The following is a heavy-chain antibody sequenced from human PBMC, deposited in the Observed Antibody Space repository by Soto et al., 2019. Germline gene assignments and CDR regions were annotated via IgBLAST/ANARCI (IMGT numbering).Heavy chain of an antibody. Sequence: GGSLRLSCAASGFTFSSYAMSWVRQAPGKGLEWVSAISGSGGSTYYADSVKGRFTISRDNSKNTLYLQMNSLRAEDTAVYYCAKPYCTNGVCYTINAFDIWGQGTMVTVSS. D-gene: IGHD2-8*01. V-gene: IGHV3-23*01. CDR3: AKPYCTNGVCYTINAFDI. CDR1: GFTFSSYA. CDR2: ISGSGGST. J-gene: IGHJ3*02.